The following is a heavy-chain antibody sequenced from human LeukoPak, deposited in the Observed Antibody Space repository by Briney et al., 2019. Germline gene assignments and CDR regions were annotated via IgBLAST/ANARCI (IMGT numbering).Heavy chain of an antibody. Sequence: NPSETLSLTCPVYGGSFSGYYCSLIRQPPRTGLEWIGEINHSGSTNYNPSLKSRVTISVDTSKNQSSLKLSSVTAADTAVYYCARGLAVVSWGQGTLVTVSS. J-gene: IGHJ5*02. V-gene: IGHV4-34*01. CDR1: GGSFSGYY. D-gene: IGHD6-19*01. CDR3: ARGLAVVS. CDR2: INHSGST.